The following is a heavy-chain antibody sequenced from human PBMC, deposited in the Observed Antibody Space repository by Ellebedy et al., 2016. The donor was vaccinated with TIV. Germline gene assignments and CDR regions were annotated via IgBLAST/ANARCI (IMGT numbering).Heavy chain of an antibody. CDR2: MKPNSANT. J-gene: IGHJ4*02. V-gene: IGHV1-8*01. CDR3: ARGDDFWSGRLDS. D-gene: IGHD3-3*01. Sequence: ASVKVSXXASGYNFSTNDIHWVRQAAGQGLEWMGWMKPNSANTGYAQKFQDRVTMTRDTSISTAYMELSSLKSEDTAVYYCARGDDFWSGRLDSWGQGTLVTVSS. CDR1: GYNFSTND.